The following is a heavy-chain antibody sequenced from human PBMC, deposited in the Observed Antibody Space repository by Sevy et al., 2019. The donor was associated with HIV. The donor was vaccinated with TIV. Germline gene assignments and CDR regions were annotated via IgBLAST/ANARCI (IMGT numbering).Heavy chain of an antibody. CDR1: GFTFSSYS. CDR3: ARDPGYDFWSGRSWFDP. J-gene: IGHJ5*02. Sequence: GGSLRLSCAASGFTFSSYSMHWVRQAPGKGLEWVAVISYDGSNKYYADSVKGRFTISRDNSKNTRYLQMSSLRAEDTAVYYCARDPGYDFWSGRSWFDPWGQGTLVTVSS. CDR2: ISYDGSNK. V-gene: IGHV3-30-3*01. D-gene: IGHD3-3*01.